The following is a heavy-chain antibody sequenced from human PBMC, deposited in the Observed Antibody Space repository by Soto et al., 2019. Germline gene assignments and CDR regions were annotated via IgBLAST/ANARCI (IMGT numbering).Heavy chain of an antibody. CDR3: AAGAHDFWSGPYHYFMDV. D-gene: IGHD3-3*01. CDR2: IVVGSGNT. Sequence: ASVKVSCKASGFTFTSSAMQWVRQARGQRLEWIGWIVVGSGNTNYAQKFQERVTITRDMSTSTAYMELSSLRSEDTAVYYCAAGAHDFWSGPYHYFMDVWGKGTTVTVSS. V-gene: IGHV1-58*02. CDR1: GFTFTSSA. J-gene: IGHJ6*03.